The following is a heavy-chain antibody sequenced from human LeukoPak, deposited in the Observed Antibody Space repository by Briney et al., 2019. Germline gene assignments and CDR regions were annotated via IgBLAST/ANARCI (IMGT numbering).Heavy chain of an antibody. V-gene: IGHV3-66*01. J-gene: IGHJ4*02. CDR3: ARESSGLLGFDY. Sequence: GGPLRLSCAASGFTVSSNYMSWVRQAPGKGLEWVSVIYSGGSTYYADSVKGRFTISRDNSKNTLYLQMNSLKAEDTAVYYCARESSGLLGFDYWGQGTLVTVSS. D-gene: IGHD2/OR15-2a*01. CDR2: IYSGGST. CDR1: GFTVSSNY.